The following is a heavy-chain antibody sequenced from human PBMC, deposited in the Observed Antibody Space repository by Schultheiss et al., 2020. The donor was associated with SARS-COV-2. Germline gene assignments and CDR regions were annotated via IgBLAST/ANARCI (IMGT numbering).Heavy chain of an antibody. Sequence: ASVKVSCKASGYTFTSYGISWVRQATGQGLEWMGWMNPNSGNTGNAQKFQGRVTMTRNTSISTAYMELSSLRIEDTAVYYCARGGIAVTGKGYWGQGTLVTVSS. CDR3: ARGGIAVTGKGY. CDR1: GYTFTSYG. V-gene: IGHV1-8*02. J-gene: IGHJ4*02. D-gene: IGHD6-19*01. CDR2: MNPNSGNT.